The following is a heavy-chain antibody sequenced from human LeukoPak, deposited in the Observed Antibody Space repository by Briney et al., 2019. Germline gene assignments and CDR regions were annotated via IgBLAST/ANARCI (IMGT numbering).Heavy chain of an antibody. Sequence: GGSLRLSCAASGFTFSDYYMSWIRQAPGKGLEWVSYISSSGSTVYYADSVKGRFTISRDNAKNSLYLQMNSLRAEDTALYYCAKAYSSSWPNWFDPWGQGTLVTVSS. V-gene: IGHV3-11*01. CDR1: GFTFSDYY. CDR3: AKAYSSSWPNWFDP. J-gene: IGHJ5*02. D-gene: IGHD6-13*01. CDR2: ISSSGSTV.